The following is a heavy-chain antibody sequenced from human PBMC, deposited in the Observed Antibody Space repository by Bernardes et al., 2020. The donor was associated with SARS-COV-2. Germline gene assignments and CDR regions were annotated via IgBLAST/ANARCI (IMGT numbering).Heavy chain of an antibody. J-gene: IGHJ4*02. V-gene: IGHV4-61*02. CDR3: ARMERGAARPSYGRRYYDSSGYYSY. CDR2: FHTRGTT. D-gene: IGHD3-22*01. Sequence: SETLSLTCTVSGDSLSSGDYYCSWIRQPAGKGLEYIGRFHTRGTTKYNPSHKSRVTISLDTSKNQFSLKLTSVTAADTAVYYCARMERGAARPSYGRRYYDSSGYYSYWGQGTLVTVSS. CDR1: GDSLSSGDYY.